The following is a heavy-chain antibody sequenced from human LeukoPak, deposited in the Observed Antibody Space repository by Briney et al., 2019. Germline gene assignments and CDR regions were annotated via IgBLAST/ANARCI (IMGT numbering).Heavy chain of an antibody. V-gene: IGHV4-59*01. Sequence: PSETLSLTCTVSGGSISSYYWSWIRQPPGKGLEWIGYIYYSGSTNYNPSLKSRVTISVDTSKNQFSLKLSSVTAADTAVYYCARALGYDFWSGYPQGMDVWDQGTTVTVSS. D-gene: IGHD3-3*01. CDR2: IYYSGST. CDR1: GGSISSYY. J-gene: IGHJ6*02. CDR3: ARALGYDFWSGYPQGMDV.